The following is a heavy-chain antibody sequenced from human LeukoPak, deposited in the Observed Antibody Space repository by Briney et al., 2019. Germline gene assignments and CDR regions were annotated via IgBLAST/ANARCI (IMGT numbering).Heavy chain of an antibody. D-gene: IGHD3-10*01. CDR1: GFTFSNYD. J-gene: IGHJ5*02. CDR3: ARAPSGTMVRGPSVGFDP. Sequence: GGSLRLSCAASGFTFSNYDMHWFRQATGKGLEWVSGIGTAGDTYYPGSVKGRFTISRENAKNSLYLQMNSLRAGDTAVYYCARAPSGTMVRGPSVGFDPWGQGTLVTVSS. CDR2: IGTAGDT. V-gene: IGHV3-13*01.